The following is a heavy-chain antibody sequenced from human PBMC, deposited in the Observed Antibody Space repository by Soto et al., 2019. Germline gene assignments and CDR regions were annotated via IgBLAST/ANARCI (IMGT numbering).Heavy chain of an antibody. CDR1: GFTFSSYA. Sequence: EVQLLESGGGLVQPGGSLRLSCAASGFTFSSYAMRWVRQAPGKGLEWVSAISGSGGRTYYADSVKGRFTISRDNSKNTLYVQMNSLRAADTVVYDCAKDPGGITIVPGVFWGQGSLVTVSS. CDR2: ISGSGGRT. V-gene: IGHV3-23*01. J-gene: IGHJ4*02. D-gene: IGHD3-10*01. CDR3: AKDPGGITIVPGVF.